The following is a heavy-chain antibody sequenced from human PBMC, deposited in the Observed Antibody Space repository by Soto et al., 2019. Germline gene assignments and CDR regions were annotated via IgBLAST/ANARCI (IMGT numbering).Heavy chain of an antibody. CDR3: AKSLAVAAGWFDP. CDR2: ISDDGSNE. D-gene: IGHD6-19*01. CDR1: GFTFNTYG. Sequence: QAQLVDSGGGVVQPGASLRLSCAASGFTFNTYGMHWVRQAPGKGLEWVAFISDDGSNEYYADSVKGRFTISRDNSKNTVFLQMNSLRGEDTSVYYCAKSLAVAAGWFDPWGQGALVTVSS. V-gene: IGHV3-30*18. J-gene: IGHJ5*02.